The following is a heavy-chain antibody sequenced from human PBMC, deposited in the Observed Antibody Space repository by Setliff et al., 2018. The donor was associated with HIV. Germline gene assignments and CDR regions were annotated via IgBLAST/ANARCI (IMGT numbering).Heavy chain of an antibody. CDR2: ILYGGNT. Sequence: SETLSLTCTVSGGSASSRGYYWGWIRQPPGKGPEWIANILYGGNTYYDPSLKSRVTISVDTSKNHFSLKLHSVTAADTAVYFCARPTTGVGGGAAFDIWGQGTMVTVSS. D-gene: IGHD2-8*01. V-gene: IGHV4-39*02. CDR1: GGSASSRGYY. CDR3: ARPTTGVGGGAAFDI. J-gene: IGHJ3*02.